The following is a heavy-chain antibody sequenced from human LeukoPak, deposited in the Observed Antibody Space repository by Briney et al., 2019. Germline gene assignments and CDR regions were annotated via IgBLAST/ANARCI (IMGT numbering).Heavy chain of an antibody. V-gene: IGHV3-30-3*01. Sequence: GGSLRLSCAASGFTFSSYAMHWGRQAPGKWLEWVAVISYDGSNKYYADSVKGRFTISRDNSKNTLYLQMNSLRAEDTAVYYCARLYSSRMFDYWGQGTLVTVSS. D-gene: IGHD6-13*01. CDR1: GFTFSSYA. CDR3: ARLYSSRMFDY. CDR2: ISYDGSNK. J-gene: IGHJ4*02.